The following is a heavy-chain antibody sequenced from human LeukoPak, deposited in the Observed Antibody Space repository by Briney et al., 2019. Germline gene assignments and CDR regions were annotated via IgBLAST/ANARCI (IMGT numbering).Heavy chain of an antibody. V-gene: IGHV1-8*01. CDR2: MNPNSGNT. Sequence: ASVKVSSKPSGYTFTSYDINWVRQATGHGLEWMGWMNPNSGNTGYAQKFHGRVTMTRNTSISTAYMELSSLRSEDTAVYYCARGHGRPRSNWLVGVYYSYYMDVWGKGTTVTVSS. CDR1: GYTFTSYD. J-gene: IGHJ6*03. D-gene: IGHD6-13*01. CDR3: ARGHGRPRSNWLVGVYYSYYMDV.